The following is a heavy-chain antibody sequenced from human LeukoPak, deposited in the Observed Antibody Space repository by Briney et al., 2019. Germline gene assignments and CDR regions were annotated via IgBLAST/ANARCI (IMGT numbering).Heavy chain of an antibody. CDR1: GFTFSTHA. D-gene: IGHD3-16*01. CDR2: ISAGAGST. J-gene: IGHJ4*02. V-gene: IGHV3-23*01. CDR3: AKQHDDYVWCFDY. Sequence: GGSLRLSCVASGFTFSTHAMSWVRQAPGKGLEWVSGISAGAGSTYYADSVKGRFTISRDNSKNTLYLQMNSLRAEDTAVYYCAKQHDDYVWCFDYWGQGTLVTVSS.